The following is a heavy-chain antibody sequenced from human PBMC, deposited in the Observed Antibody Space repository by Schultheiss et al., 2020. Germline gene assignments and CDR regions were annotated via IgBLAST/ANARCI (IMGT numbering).Heavy chain of an antibody. CDR2: TYYRSKWYN. D-gene: IGHD6-13*01. J-gene: IGHJ6*02. V-gene: IGHV6-1*01. CDR1: GDSVSSNSAA. Sequence: TLSLTCSISGDSVSSNSAAWNWIRQSPSRGLEWLGRTYYRSKWYNDYAVSVKSRITINPDTSKNQFSLQLNSVTPEDTAVYYCARAQTFRDSRGGMDVWGQGTTVTVSS. CDR3: ARAQTFRDSRGGMDV.